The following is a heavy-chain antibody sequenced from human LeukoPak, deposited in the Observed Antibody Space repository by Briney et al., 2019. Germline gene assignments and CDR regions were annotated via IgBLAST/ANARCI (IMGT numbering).Heavy chain of an antibody. J-gene: IGHJ3*02. CDR1: GGSISSSSYY. CDR3: ARYYDSSGQTGGAFDI. CDR2: IYSGGST. V-gene: IGHV3-66*01. D-gene: IGHD3-22*01. Sequence: ETLSLTCTVSGGSISSSSYYWGWIRQPPGKGLEWVSVIYSGGSTYYADSVKGRFTISRDNSKNTLYLQMNSLRAEDTAVYYCARYYDSSGQTGGAFDIWGQGTMVTVSS.